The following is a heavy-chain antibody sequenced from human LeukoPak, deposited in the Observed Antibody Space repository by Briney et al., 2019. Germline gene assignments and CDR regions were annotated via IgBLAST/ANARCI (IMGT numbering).Heavy chain of an antibody. V-gene: IGHV4-34*01. CDR2: INHSGST. CDR3: ARGVDYYGSGSYSYYYYYMDV. Sequence: SETLSLTCAVYGGSFSGYYWRWIRQPPGKGLEWIGEINHSGSTNYNPSLKSRVTISVDTSKNQFSLKLSSVTAADTAVYYCARGVDYYGSGSYSYYYYYMDVWGKGTTVTVSS. D-gene: IGHD3-10*01. CDR1: GGSFSGYY. J-gene: IGHJ6*03.